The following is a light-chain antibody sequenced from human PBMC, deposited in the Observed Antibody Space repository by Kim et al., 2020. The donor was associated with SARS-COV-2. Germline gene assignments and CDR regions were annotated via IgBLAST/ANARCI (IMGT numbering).Light chain of an antibody. CDR2: EDN. CDR3: QSYDSSHVV. V-gene: IGLV6-57*02. J-gene: IGLJ2*01. Sequence: GKKVTISWTGSSGSITSNYVQWYQQRAGSAPTTVIYEDNQRPSGVPDRFSGSIDSSSNSASLTISGLKTEDEADYYCQSYDSSHVVFGGGTQLTVL. CDR1: SGSITSNY.